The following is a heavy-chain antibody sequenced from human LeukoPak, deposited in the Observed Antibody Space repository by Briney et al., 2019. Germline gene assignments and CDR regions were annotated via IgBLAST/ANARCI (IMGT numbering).Heavy chain of an antibody. J-gene: IGHJ4*02. CDR3: ARGGAVAGFDYFDY. D-gene: IGHD6-19*01. Sequence: SETLSLTCDVSGGSISSSHWWSWVRRPPGKGLEWIGYIYYSGSTNYNPSLKSRVTISVDTSKNQFSLKLSSVTAADTAVYYCARGGAVAGFDYFDYWGQGTLVIVSS. CDR1: GGSISSSHW. CDR2: IYYSGST. V-gene: IGHV4-4*02.